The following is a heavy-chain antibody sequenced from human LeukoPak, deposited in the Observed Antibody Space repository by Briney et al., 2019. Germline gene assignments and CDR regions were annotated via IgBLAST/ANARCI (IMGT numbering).Heavy chain of an antibody. CDR3: ASERGATQYFDY. Sequence: SVKVSCKASGGTFSNYAISWVRQAPGQGLEWMGRIIPILGIANYAQKFQGRVTITADKSTSTAYTELSSLRSEDTAVYYCASERGATQYFDYWGQGTLVTVSS. CDR2: IIPILGIA. J-gene: IGHJ4*02. CDR1: GGTFSNYA. V-gene: IGHV1-69*04. D-gene: IGHD3-10*01.